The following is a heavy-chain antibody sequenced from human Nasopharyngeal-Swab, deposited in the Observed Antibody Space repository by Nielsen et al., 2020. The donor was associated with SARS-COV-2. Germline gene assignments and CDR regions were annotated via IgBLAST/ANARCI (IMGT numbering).Heavy chain of an antibody. Sequence: WIRQPPGKGLEWVSAISGSGGSTCYADSVKGRFTISRDNSKNTLYLQMNSLRAEDTAVYYCAGSVDFWGEFDYWGQGTLVTVSS. CDR3: AGSVDFWGEFDY. D-gene: IGHD3-3*01. CDR2: ISGSGGST. J-gene: IGHJ4*02. V-gene: IGHV3-23*01.